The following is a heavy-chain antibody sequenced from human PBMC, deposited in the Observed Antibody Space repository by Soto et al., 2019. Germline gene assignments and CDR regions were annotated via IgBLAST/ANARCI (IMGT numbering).Heavy chain of an antibody. D-gene: IGHD4-17*01. V-gene: IGHV3-30-3*01. CDR1: GFTFSSYA. Sequence: QVQLVESGGGVVQPGRSLRLSCAASGFTFSSYAMHWVRQAPGKGLEWVAVISYDGSNKYYADSVKGRFTISRDNSRNTLYLQMNRLRAEETAVYYCARVRRTTVPPGYYYGMDVWGQGTTVTVSS. J-gene: IGHJ6*02. CDR2: ISYDGSNK. CDR3: ARVRRTTVPPGYYYGMDV.